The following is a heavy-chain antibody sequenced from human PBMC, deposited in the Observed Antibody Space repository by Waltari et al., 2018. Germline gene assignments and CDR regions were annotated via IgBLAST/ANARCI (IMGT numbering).Heavy chain of an antibody. J-gene: IGHJ4*02. CDR1: GFTFSTYW. V-gene: IGHV3-74*02. CDR2: INGVGSST. CDR3: TVHARAFDY. Sequence: EVQLVESGGGLVQPGGSLSLSCAASGFTFSTYWRHWVRQAPGKGLVWVSHINGVGSSTTYADSVEGRFTISRDNAKNTLYLKMNSLRADDTAVYYCTVHARAFDYWGQGTLVTVSS.